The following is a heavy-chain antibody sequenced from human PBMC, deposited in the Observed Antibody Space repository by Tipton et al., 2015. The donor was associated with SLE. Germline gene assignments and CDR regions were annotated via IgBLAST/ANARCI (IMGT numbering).Heavy chain of an antibody. D-gene: IGHD5-24*01. CDR1: GGSISSYY. CDR2: IYYSGST. V-gene: IGHV4-59*12. J-gene: IGHJ3*02. Sequence: TLSLTCTVSGGSISSYYWSWIRQPPGKGLEWIGYIYYSGSTNYNPSLKSRVIISVDTSKNQFSLKLSSVTAADTAVYYCARKRNGMGIWGQGTMVTVSS. CDR3: ARKRNGMGI.